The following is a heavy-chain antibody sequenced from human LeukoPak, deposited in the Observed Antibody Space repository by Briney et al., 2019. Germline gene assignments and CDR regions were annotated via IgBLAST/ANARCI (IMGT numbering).Heavy chain of an antibody. V-gene: IGHV3-23*01. J-gene: IGHJ5*02. Sequence: GGSLRLSCAASGFTFSSYAMSWVRQAPGKGLEWVSAISGSGGSTYYADSVKGRFTISRDNSKNTLYLQMNSLRAEDTAVYYCAREVRRKGFGELSGWFDPWGQGTLVTVSS. D-gene: IGHD3-16*02. CDR3: AREVRRKGFGELSGWFDP. CDR1: GFTFSSYA. CDR2: ISGSGGST.